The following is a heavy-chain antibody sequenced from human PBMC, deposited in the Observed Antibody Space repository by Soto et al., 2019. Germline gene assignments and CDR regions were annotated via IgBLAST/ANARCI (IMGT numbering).Heavy chain of an antibody. Sequence: GGSLRLSCTASGFMFNNYWMTWVRQAPGKGLEWVANIKQDGTEKYYVDSVKGRFTISRDNAKNTVFLQMNRLRAEDTAVYYCAKYGTGNGELLSYYYYYYYMDVWGKGTTVTVSS. J-gene: IGHJ6*03. D-gene: IGHD3-10*01. CDR3: AKYGTGNGELLSYYYYYYYMDV. CDR1: GFMFNNYW. CDR2: IKQDGTEK. V-gene: IGHV3-7*03.